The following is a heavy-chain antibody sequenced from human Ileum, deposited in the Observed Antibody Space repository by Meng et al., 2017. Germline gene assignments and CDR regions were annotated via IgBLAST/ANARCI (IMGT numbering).Heavy chain of an antibody. D-gene: IGHD3-16*01. CDR3: ARNYDLVWGSSYARYYYGMDV. CDR2: INPNGGGT. CDR1: GYTFTGYY. J-gene: IGHJ6*02. V-gene: IGHV1-2*06. Sequence: ASVMVSCKTSGYTFTGYYMHWLRQAPGQGLEWMGRINPNGGGTKYAKKFQGRVTLTRDTSISKAYMELSRLTSDDTAVYYCARNYDLVWGSSYARYYYGMDVWGQGTTVTVSS.